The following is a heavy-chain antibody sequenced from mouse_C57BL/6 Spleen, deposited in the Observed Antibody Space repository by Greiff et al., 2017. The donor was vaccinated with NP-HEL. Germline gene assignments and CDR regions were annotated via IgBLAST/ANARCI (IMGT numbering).Heavy chain of an antibody. CDR2: IYPGSGNT. J-gene: IGHJ2*01. CDR3: ASAGGNYYGSSYFDY. V-gene: IGHV1-76*01. CDR1: GYTFTDYY. D-gene: IGHD1-1*01. Sequence: LVESGAELVRPGASVKLSCKASGYTFTDYYINWVKQRPGQGLEWIARIYPGSGNTYYNEKFKGKATLTAEKSSSTAYMQLSSLTSEDSAVYFCASAGGNYYGSSYFDYWGQGTTLTVSS.